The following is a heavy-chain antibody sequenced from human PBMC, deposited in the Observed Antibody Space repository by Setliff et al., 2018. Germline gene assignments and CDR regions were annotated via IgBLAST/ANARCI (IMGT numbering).Heavy chain of an antibody. CDR1: GGSVSSTSHY. V-gene: IGHV4-39*07. Sequence: SETLSLTCNVSGGSVSSTSHYWGWIRQPPGEGMEWIGSVYYSGYTYYNPSLQSRVTISVDMSKNQFSMKLTSVTAADAAVYYCARVDFTMIQGVLGLWGQGTLVTVSS. CDR3: ARVDFTMIQGVLGL. CDR2: VYYSGYT. J-gene: IGHJ1*01. D-gene: IGHD3-10*01.